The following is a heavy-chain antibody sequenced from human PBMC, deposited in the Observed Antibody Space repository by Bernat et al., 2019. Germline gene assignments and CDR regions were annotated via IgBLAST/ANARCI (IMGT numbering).Heavy chain of an antibody. CDR1: GFTFDDYA. J-gene: IGHJ3*02. V-gene: IGHV3-43*02. D-gene: IGHD6-19*01. CDR2: ISGDGGST. CDR3: AKDSAVAGNDAFDI. Sequence: EVQLVESGGGVVQPGGSLRLSCAASGFTFDDYAMHWVRQAPGKGLEWVSLISGDGGSTYYADSVKGRFTISRDNSKNTLYLQMNSLRAEDTAVYYCAKDSAVAGNDAFDIWGQGTMVTVSS.